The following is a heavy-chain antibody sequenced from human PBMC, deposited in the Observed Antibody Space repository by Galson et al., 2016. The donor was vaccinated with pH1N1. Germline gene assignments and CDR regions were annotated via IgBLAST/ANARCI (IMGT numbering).Heavy chain of an antibody. Sequence: SVKVSCKASGGTFSSYAFSWVRQAPGQGLEWMGRIIGMFGTANYAQKFQGRVTITADESTSTAYMELSSLRSEDTAVYYCARPPGYYDSSGYYPAWGQGTLVTVSS. CDR3: ARPPGYYDSSGYYPA. CDR2: IIGMFGTA. CDR1: GGTFSSYA. D-gene: IGHD3-22*01. V-gene: IGHV1-69*13. J-gene: IGHJ4*02.